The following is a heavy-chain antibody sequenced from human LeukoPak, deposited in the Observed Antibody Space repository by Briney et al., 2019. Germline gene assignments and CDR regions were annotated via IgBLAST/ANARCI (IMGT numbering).Heavy chain of an antibody. Sequence: PGGSLRLSCAASGFTFSSYSMNWVRQAPGKGLEWVSYISGSSSTIYYADSVKGRFTISRDNAKNSLYLQMNSLRAEDTAVYYCARRAYYFDYWGQGTLVTVSS. CDR1: GFTFSSYS. V-gene: IGHV3-48*01. CDR2: ISGSSSTI. CDR3: ARRAYYFDY. J-gene: IGHJ4*02. D-gene: IGHD3-16*01.